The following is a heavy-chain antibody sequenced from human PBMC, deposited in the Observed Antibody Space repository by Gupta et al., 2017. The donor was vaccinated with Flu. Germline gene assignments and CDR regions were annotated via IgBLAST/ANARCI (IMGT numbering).Heavy chain of an antibody. J-gene: IGHJ5*02. CDR3: ARLWGLAPTGPPHEISNSDH. CDR2: STPESGAT. D-gene: IGHD3-16*01. Sequence: QVQLVQSGAEVKKPGAAVKVSCKASGYRFTDYFIHWVRQAPGQGLEWRGRSTPESGATMNETRFQGRGTRTRDTSISTVYMEGNRLTSDDTAGYYCARLWGLAPTGPPHEISNSDHWGQGTLVTVSS. V-gene: IGHV1-2*06. CDR1: GYRFTDYF.